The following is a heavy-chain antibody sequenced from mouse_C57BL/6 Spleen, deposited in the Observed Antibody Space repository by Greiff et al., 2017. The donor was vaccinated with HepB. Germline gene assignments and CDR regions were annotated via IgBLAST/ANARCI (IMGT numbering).Heavy chain of an antibody. V-gene: IGHV5-4*01. Sequence: EVQVVESGGGLVKPGGSLKLSCAASGFTFSSYAMSWVRQTPEKRLEWVATISDGGSYTYYPDNVKGRFTISRDNAKNNLYLQMSHLKSEDTAMYYCAREHYDYAIFAYWGQGTLVTVTA. CDR2: ISDGGSYT. J-gene: IGHJ3*01. CDR3: AREHYDYAIFAY. CDR1: GFTFSSYA. D-gene: IGHD2-4*01.